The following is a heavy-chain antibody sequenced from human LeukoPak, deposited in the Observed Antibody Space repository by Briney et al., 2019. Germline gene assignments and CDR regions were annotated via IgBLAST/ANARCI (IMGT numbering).Heavy chain of an antibody. CDR2: IYDSGTT. CDR1: GGSISNGGYY. D-gene: IGHD2-15*01. Sequence: SETLSLTCTVSGGSISNGGYYWSWIRQHPGKGLEWIDYIYDSGTTYYSPALQSRVTISVDTSDNKFSLKLRSLTAADTAVYYCARHRWYEGELDYWGQGTLVTVSS. CDR3: ARHRWYEGELDY. J-gene: IGHJ4*02. V-gene: IGHV4-31*03.